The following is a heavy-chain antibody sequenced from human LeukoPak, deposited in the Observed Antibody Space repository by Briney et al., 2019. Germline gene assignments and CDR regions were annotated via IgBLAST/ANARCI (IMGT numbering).Heavy chain of an antibody. J-gene: IGHJ6*02. V-gene: IGHV3-23*01. Sequence: GGSLRLSCAASGFTFSSYAMSWVRQAPGKGLEWVSAISGSGGSTYYADSVKGRFTISRDNSKNTLYLQMNSLRAEDTAVYYCAKDWGGVTAPYYYYGMDVWGQGTTVTVSS. CDR2: ISGSGGST. CDR1: GFTFSSYA. CDR3: AKDWGGVTAPYYYYGMDV. D-gene: IGHD4-11*01.